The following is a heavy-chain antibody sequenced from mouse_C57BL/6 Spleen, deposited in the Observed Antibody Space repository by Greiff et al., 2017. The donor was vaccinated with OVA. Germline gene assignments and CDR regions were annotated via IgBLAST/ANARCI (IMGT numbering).Heavy chain of an antibody. J-gene: IGHJ4*01. CDR3: ARGGDYGRDYYAMDY. D-gene: IGHD2-4*01. Sequence: EVKLVESGPGMVKPSQSLSLTCTVTGYSITSGYDWHWIRHFPGNKLEWMGYISYSGSTNYNPSLKSRISITHDTSKNHFFLKLNSVTTEDTATYYCARGGDYGRDYYAMDYWGQGTSVTVSS. CDR1: GYSITSGYD. V-gene: IGHV3-1*01. CDR2: ISYSGST.